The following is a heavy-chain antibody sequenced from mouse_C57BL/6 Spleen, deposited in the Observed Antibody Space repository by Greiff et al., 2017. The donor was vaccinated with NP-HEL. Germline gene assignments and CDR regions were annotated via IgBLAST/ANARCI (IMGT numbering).Heavy chain of an antibody. CDR2: IFPRSGNT. V-gene: IGHV1-81*01. CDR3: ARPGNYAMDD. CDR1: GYTFTSYG. Sequence: QVQLQQSGAELARPGASVKLSCKASGYTFTSYGISWVKQRTGPGLEWIGEIFPRSGNTYYNEKFKGKATLTADKSSSTAYMELRSLTSEDSAVYFCARPGNYAMDDWGQGTSVTVSS. J-gene: IGHJ4*01.